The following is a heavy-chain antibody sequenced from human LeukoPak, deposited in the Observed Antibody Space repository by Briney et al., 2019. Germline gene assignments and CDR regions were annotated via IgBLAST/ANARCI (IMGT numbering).Heavy chain of an antibody. J-gene: IGHJ4*02. V-gene: IGHV1-18*01. CDR1: GYTFTSYG. D-gene: IGHD2-2*02. CDR3: ARELDVVLPAAISLPIGY. CDR2: IRAYNVNT. Sequence: VASVKVSCKASGYTFTSYGISWVRQAPGQGLEWMGWIRAYNVNTHYAQRLQGRVTMITETSTSTAYMELRRVRSDDTAVYYCARELDVVLPAAISLPIGYWGQRTLVTVSS.